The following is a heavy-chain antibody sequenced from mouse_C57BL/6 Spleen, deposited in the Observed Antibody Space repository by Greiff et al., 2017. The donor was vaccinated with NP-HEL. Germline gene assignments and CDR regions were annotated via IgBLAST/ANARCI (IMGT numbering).Heavy chain of an antibody. J-gene: IGHJ4*01. D-gene: IGHD2-1*01. Sequence: EVHLVESGGGLVKPGGSLKLSCAASGFTFSSYAMSWVRQTPEKRLEWVATISDGGSYTYYPDNVKGRFTISRDNAKNKLYLHMSHLKSEDTAMYYCAREGNGNYAMDYWGQGTSVTVSS. CDR1: GFTFSSYA. CDR3: AREGNGNYAMDY. V-gene: IGHV5-4*01. CDR2: ISDGGSYT.